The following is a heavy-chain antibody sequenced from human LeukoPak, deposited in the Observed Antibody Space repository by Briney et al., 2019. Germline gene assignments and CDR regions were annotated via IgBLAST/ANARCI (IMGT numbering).Heavy chain of an antibody. J-gene: IGHJ4*02. D-gene: IGHD1-26*01. V-gene: IGHV5-51*01. CDR1: GYSFTSYW. Sequence: GESLKIPWKGSGYSFTSYWIGWVRQLPGKGLEWVGIIYPGDADTRYSPSFQGQVTISADMSISTTYLQWGSLKASDTAMYYCASLSVGWFDYWGQGTLVTVSS. CDR2: IYPGDADT. CDR3: ASLSVGWFDY.